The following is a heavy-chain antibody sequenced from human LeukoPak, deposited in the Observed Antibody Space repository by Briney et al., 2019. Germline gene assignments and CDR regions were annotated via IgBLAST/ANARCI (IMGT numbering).Heavy chain of an antibody. D-gene: IGHD3-22*01. Sequence: GGSLRLSCAAAGFTFSSYSMNWVRQAPGKGLEWVSSISTNSSYKYYADSVKGRFNISRDNAKNSMYLQMNSLRAEDTAVYYCARYYDSSGYYYAGYYYYYYYMDVWGKGTTVTVSS. V-gene: IGHV3-21*01. J-gene: IGHJ6*03. CDR3: ARYYDSSGYYYAGYYYYYYYMDV. CDR2: ISTNSSYK. CDR1: GFTFSSYS.